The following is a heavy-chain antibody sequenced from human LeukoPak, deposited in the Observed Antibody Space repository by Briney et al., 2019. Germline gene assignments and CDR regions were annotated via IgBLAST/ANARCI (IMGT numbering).Heavy chain of an antibody. D-gene: IGHD5-24*01. CDR2: ISGSGGST. J-gene: IGHJ4*02. CDR3: AKAGDAWGYNSPLGGRFDY. V-gene: IGHV3-23*01. Sequence: GGSLRLSCAASGFTFSSHAMSWVRQAPGKGLEWVSIISGSGGSTYNADSVKGRFTISRDNSKNTLYLQMNSLRAEDTAVYYCAKAGDAWGYNSPLGGRFDYWSQGTLVTVSS. CDR1: GFTFSSHA.